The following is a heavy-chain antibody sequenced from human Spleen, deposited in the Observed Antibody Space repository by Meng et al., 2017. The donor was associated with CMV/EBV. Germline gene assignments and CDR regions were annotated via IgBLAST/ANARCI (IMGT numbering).Heavy chain of an antibody. V-gene: IGHV1-8*01. CDR3: ARALVPAALAI. CDR1: GYTFTSYD. D-gene: IGHD2-2*01. CDR2: MSPNSGNS. J-gene: IGHJ4*02. Sequence: ASVKVSCKASGYTFTSYDINWVRQATGQGLEWMGWMSPNSGNSDYAQKFQGRVTITRDTSASTAYMELSSLRSEDTAVYYCARALVPAALAIWGQGTLVTVSS.